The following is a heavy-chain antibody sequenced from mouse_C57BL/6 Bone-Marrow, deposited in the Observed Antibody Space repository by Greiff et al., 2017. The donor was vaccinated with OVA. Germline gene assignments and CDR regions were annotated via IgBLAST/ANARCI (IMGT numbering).Heavy chain of an antibody. CDR1: GYTFTSYW. CDR2: IDPSDSYT. V-gene: IGHV1-50*01. J-gene: IGHJ2*01. D-gene: IGHD1-1*01. Sequence: QVQLQQPGAELVKPGASVKLSCKASGYTFTSYWMQWVKQRPGQGLEWIGEIDPSDSYTNYNQKFKGKATLTVDTSSSTAYMQLSSLTSEDSAVYYCARETVVDHFDYWGQGTTLTVSS. CDR3: ARETVVDHFDY.